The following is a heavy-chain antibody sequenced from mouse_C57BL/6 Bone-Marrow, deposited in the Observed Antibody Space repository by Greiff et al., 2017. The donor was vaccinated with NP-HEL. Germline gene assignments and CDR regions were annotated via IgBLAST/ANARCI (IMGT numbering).Heavy chain of an antibody. V-gene: IGHV1-50*01. CDR2: IDPSDSYT. Sequence: VQLQQPGAELVKPGASVKLSCKASGYTFTSYWMQWVKQRPGQGLEWIGEIDPSDSYTNYNQKFKGKATLTVDTSSSTAYMQLSSLTSEDSAVYYCARYYYGNSDDLDYWGQGTTVTVSS. CDR1: GYTFTSYW. J-gene: IGHJ2*01. CDR3: ARYYYGNSDDLDY. D-gene: IGHD1-1*01.